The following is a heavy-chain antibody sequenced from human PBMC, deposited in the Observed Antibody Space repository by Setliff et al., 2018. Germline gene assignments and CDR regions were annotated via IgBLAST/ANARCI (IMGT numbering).Heavy chain of an antibody. J-gene: IGHJ3*02. CDR3: ARGLTYYYDSSVRFLDAFDI. CDR1: GYTFTSYD. CDR2: MNPNSGNT. V-gene: IGHV1-8*01. D-gene: IGHD3-22*01. Sequence: WASVKVSCKASGYTFTSYDINWVRQATGQGLEWMGWMNPNSGNTGYAQKFQGRVTMTRNTSISTAYMELSSLRSEDTAVYYCARGLTYYYDSSVRFLDAFDIWGQGTMVTVSS.